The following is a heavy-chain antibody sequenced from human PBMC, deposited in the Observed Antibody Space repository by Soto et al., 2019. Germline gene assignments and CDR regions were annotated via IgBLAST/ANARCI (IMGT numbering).Heavy chain of an antibody. D-gene: IGHD3-10*01. Sequence: GASVNVSCKTSGDNLTKNVFTWVRQAPGKGLEWMGRTIPALGKTHYIEKFQGRVTITVDDATRTVYMEVPDLTSEDTAIYYCARGPVRPSAMAAWAQGTTFTAPS. V-gene: IGHV1-69*11. CDR3: ARGPVRPSAMAA. CDR1: GDNLTKNV. CDR2: TIPALGKT. J-gene: IGHJ6*02.